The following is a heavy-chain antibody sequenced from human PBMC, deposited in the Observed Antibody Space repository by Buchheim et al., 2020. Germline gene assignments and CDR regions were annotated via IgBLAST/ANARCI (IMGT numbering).Heavy chain of an antibody. J-gene: IGHJ6*02. CDR1: GFTFNNYA. CDR2: ICGIGDTT. Sequence: EVQLVESGGDLVLPGGSLRLSCAAAGFTFNNYAMSWVRQAPGKGLEWVSVICGIGDTTHYADSVKGRFTISRDNSKFTLYLPMNSLRAEDTAVYYCAKGRISSCYDGMDVWGQGT. D-gene: IGHD2-15*01. CDR3: AKGRISSCYDGMDV. V-gene: IGHV3-23*04.